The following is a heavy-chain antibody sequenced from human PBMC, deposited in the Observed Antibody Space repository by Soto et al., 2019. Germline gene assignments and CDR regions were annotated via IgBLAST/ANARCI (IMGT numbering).Heavy chain of an antibody. CDR2: IWYDGSNK. CDR3: ARYCSGGSCYSGYAFDI. Sequence: GESLKISCAASGFTFSSYGMHWVRQAPGKGLEWVAVIWYDGSNKYYADSVKGRFTISRDNSKNTLYLQMNSLRAEDTAVYYCARYCSGGSCYSGYAFDIWGQGTMVTVSS. CDR1: GFTFSSYG. D-gene: IGHD2-15*01. V-gene: IGHV3-33*01. J-gene: IGHJ3*02.